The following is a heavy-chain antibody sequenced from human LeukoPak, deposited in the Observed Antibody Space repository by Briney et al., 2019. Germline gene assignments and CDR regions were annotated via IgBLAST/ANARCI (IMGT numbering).Heavy chain of an antibody. CDR2: IIPIFGTT. CDR1: GGTFSSYA. J-gene: IGHJ4*02. D-gene: IGHD3-16*01. Sequence: ASVKVSCKASGGTFSSYAISWVRQAPGQGLEWMGGIIPIFGTTNYAQKFQGRVTITADESTRTAYMELSSLRSEDTAVYYCAKGFGGMITFGGVPGYWGQGTLVTVSS. V-gene: IGHV1-69*13. CDR3: AKGFGGMITFGGVPGY.